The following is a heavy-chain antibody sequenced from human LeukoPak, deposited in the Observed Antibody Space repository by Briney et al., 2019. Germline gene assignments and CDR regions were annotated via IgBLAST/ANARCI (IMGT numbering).Heavy chain of an antibody. CDR3: ARERWHCRVNCYSVYYYALDV. J-gene: IGHJ6*02. Sequence: ASVKVSCKGSGYTFTNYAVHWVRQAPGQRLEWLGWINPGNGDTKYSQNFQGRVTVTSDTSAATAYVELNSLTSEDTAVYYCARERWHCRVNCYSVYYYALDVWGQGTTVTVSS. CDR2: INPGNGDT. CDR1: GYTFTNYA. D-gene: IGHD2-15*01. V-gene: IGHV1-3*01.